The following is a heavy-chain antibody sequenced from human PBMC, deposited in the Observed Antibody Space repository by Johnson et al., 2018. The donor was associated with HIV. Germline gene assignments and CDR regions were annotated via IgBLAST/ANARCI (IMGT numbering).Heavy chain of an antibody. CDR1: GFTFSSYG. D-gene: IGHD3-22*01. V-gene: IGHV3-30*03. Sequence: QMQLVESGGGVVQPGRSLRLSCAASGFTFSSYGMHWVRQAPGKGLEWVSVISYDGSNKYYADSVKGRFIISRDNSKNTLYLQMNSLRAEDTAVYYCASREPYYYDSSGYLAFDIWGQGTMVTVSS. J-gene: IGHJ3*02. CDR3: ASREPYYYDSSGYLAFDI. CDR2: ISYDGSNK.